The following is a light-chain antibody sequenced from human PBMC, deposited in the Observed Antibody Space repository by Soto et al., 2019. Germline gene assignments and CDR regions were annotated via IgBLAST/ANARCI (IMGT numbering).Light chain of an antibody. CDR3: ETWDSNSRV. J-gene: IGLJ2*01. CDR2: LEGSGSY. CDR1: SGHSTYI. Sequence: QSVLTQSSSASASLGSSVKLTCTLSSGHSTYIIAWHQQQPGKAPRYLMKLEGSGSYNKGSGVPDRFSGFRSGADRYLTISNLQSEDEADYYCETWDSNSRVFGGGTKLTVL. V-gene: IGLV4-60*03.